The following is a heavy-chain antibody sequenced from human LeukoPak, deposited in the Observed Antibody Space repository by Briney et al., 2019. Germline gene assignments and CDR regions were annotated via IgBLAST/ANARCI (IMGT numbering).Heavy chain of an antibody. CDR1: GGTFSSYA. J-gene: IGHJ4*02. Sequence: GASVKVSCKASGGTFSSYAISWVRQAPGQGLEWMGGIIPIFGTANYAQKFQGRVTITTDESTSTAYMELSSLRSEDTAVYYCARTMEGGSYETQFDYWGQGTLVTVSS. CDR2: IIPIFGTA. D-gene: IGHD1-26*01. CDR3: ARTMEGGSYETQFDY. V-gene: IGHV1-69*05.